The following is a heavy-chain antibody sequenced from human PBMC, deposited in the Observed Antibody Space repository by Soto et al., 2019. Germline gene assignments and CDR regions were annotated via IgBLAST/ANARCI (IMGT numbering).Heavy chain of an antibody. J-gene: IGHJ4*02. Sequence: LRLSCAASGITFSTYAMSWVRQAPGKGLEWVSAISGSGGSTYYADSVKGRFTISRDKTKNTLYLQMNSLRAEDTALYYCAKSFSSNWYDYFDYWGQGSLVTVSS. CDR3: AKSFSSNWYDYFDY. CDR2: ISGSGGST. D-gene: IGHD6-13*01. V-gene: IGHV3-23*01. CDR1: GITFSTYA.